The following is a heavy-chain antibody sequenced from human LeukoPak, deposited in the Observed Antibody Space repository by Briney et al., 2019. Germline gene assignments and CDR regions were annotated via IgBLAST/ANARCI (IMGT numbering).Heavy chain of an antibody. V-gene: IGHV3-21*04. D-gene: IGHD2-2*01. CDR1: GFTFSTFG. Sequence: GGSLRLSCAASGFTFSTFGMIWVRQAPGKGLDWVSSISSGSYIYYADAVKARFTISRDNARNSLYLQMNSLRADDTAVYYCAKGVVPAAIHQGSDYWGQGTLVTVSS. CDR3: AKGVVPAAIHQGSDY. CDR2: ISSGSYI. J-gene: IGHJ4*02.